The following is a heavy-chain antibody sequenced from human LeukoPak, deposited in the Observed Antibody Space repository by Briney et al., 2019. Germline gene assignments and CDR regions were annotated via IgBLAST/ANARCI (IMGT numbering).Heavy chain of an antibody. Sequence: PGGSLRLSCAASGFTFSSYSMNWVRQAPGKGLEWVSSISSSSYIYYADSVKGRFTISRDNAKNSLYLQMNSLRAEDTAVYYCARNPTPGVATTDDYWGQGTLVTVSS. J-gene: IGHJ4*02. V-gene: IGHV3-21*01. CDR3: ARNPTPGVATTDDY. CDR1: GFTFSSYS. D-gene: IGHD5-12*01. CDR2: ISSSSYI.